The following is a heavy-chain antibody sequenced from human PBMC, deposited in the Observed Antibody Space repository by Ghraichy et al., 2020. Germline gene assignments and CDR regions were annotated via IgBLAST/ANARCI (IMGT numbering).Heavy chain of an antibody. D-gene: IGHD3-10*01. CDR1: GFTFSSYA. CDR3: AKDTMVRGVIILPSDY. Sequence: GGSLRLSCAASGFTFSSYAMSWVRQAPGKGLEWVSAISGSGGSTYYADSVKGRFTISRDNSKNTLYLQMNSLRAEDTAVYYCAKDTMVRGVIILPSDYWGQGTLVTVSS. V-gene: IGHV3-23*01. CDR2: ISGSGGST. J-gene: IGHJ4*02.